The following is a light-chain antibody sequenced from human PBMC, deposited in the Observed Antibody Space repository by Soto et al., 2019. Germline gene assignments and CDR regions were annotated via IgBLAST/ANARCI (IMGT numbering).Light chain of an antibody. J-gene: IGKJ5*01. CDR3: QQFRSFPIT. Sequence: DIQITQSASSLSASVLDRVTITCRASQDIGSHLAWYQQKPEKAPKSLIYFASTLQSGVPSRFSASGSGTDFTLTISSLQPEDFATYYCQQFRSFPITFGQGTRLEIK. CDR2: FAS. V-gene: IGKV1D-16*01. CDR1: QDIGSH.